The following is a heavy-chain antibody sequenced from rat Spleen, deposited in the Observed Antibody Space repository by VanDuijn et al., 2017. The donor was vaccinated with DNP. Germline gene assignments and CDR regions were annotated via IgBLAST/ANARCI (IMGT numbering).Heavy chain of an antibody. CDR1: GFNFNDCW. J-gene: IGHJ1*01. D-gene: IGHD3-1*01. CDR2: INKDSSTI. V-gene: IGHV4-2*01. CDR3: ARKSSKGWFYDF. Sequence: EVKFFESGGGLVQPGRSLQISCAASGFNFNDCWMGWVRQAPGKGLEWIGEINKDSSTINSSPSLRERFTISRDNAQNSLYLQMSKVGSDDTAIYYCARKSSKGWFYDFWGPGTMVTVSS.